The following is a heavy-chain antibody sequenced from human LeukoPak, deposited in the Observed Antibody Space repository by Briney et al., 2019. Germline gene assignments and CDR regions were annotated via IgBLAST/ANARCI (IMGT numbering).Heavy chain of an antibody. CDR2: ITAYKGNT. CDR3: ARGSPPRLNWNYDY. V-gene: IGHV1-8*03. D-gene: IGHD1-7*01. CDR1: GYMFSNYG. J-gene: IGHJ4*02. Sequence: ASVKVSCKASGYMFSNYGISWVRQAPGEGLEWMGWITAYKGNTAYEQKFQGRVTVTRNTSISTAYMELSSLRSEDTAVYYCARGSPPRLNWNYDYWGQGTLVTVSS.